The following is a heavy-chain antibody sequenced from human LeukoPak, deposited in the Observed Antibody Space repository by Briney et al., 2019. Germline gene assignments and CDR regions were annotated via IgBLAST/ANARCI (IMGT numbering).Heavy chain of an antibody. D-gene: IGHD5-24*01. CDR1: GDSISSDY. CDR3: AREVGDGYNYVDY. V-gene: IGHV4-59*01. CDR2: IYYSGST. Sequence: SETLSLTCSASGDSISSDYWSWIRQPPGKGLEWIGYIYYSGSTNYNPSLKSRVTISVDTSKNQFSLKLSSVTAADTAVYYCAREVGDGYNYVDYWGQGTLVTVSS. J-gene: IGHJ4*02.